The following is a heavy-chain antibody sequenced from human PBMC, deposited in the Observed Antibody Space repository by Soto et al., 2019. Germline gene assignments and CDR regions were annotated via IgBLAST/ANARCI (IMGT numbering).Heavy chain of an antibody. D-gene: IGHD3-22*01. V-gene: IGHV1-18*01. J-gene: IGHJ3*02. CDR1: GYTFTRYG. Sequence: ASVKVSCKTSGYTFTRYGISWVRQAPGQGLEWMGWISAYNGNTNYAQKLQGRVTMTTDTSTSTAYMELRSLRSDDTAVYYCARVGYYDSSGYEQENAFDIWGQGTMVTVS. CDR3: ARVGYYDSSGYEQENAFDI. CDR2: ISAYNGNT.